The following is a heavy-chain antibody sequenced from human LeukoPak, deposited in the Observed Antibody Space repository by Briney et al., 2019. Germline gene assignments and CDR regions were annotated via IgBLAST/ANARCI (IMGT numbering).Heavy chain of an antibody. CDR2: IKSKNDGAAT. D-gene: IGHD5-24*01. CDR1: GFNFDIAW. J-gene: IGHJ6*03. CDR3: VSRDAYKPRYFMDV. Sequence: GGSLRLSCAVSGFNFDIAWMNWVRQAPGEGLEWVGRIKSKNDGAATDYGAPVRGRFTISIDDSKNMLYLQMNSLKTEDTAVYYCVSRDAYKPRYFMDVGGKGTTVTVSS. V-gene: IGHV3-15*01.